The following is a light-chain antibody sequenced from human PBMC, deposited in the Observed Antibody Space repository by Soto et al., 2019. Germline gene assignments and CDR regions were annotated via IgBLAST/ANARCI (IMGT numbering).Light chain of an antibody. V-gene: IGLV1-44*01. Sequence: QSALTQSPSASGTPGQRVTISCSGSSSNIGSNNVNWYQQVPGTAPKLLIYETNERPSGVPDRFSGSKSGTSASLAISGLQSEDEADYHCAAWDDSLNGVVFGGGTQLTVL. CDR3: AAWDDSLNGVV. J-gene: IGLJ2*01. CDR1: SSNIGSNN. CDR2: ETN.